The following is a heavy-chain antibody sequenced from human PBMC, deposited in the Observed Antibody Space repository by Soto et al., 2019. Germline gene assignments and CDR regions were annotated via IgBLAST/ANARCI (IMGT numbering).Heavy chain of an antibody. V-gene: IGHV1-24*01. CDR1: GGTLTELS. CDR2: FDPEDGET. CDR3: ATTQYYYDSSGYNTGQSWFDP. J-gene: IGHJ5*02. D-gene: IGHD3-22*01. Sequence: ASVKVSCKASGGTLTELSMHWVRQAPGKGLEWMGGFDPEDGETIYAQKFQGRVTMTEDTSTDTAYMELSSLRSEDTAVYYCATTQYYYDSSGYNTGQSWFDPWGQGTLVTVSS.